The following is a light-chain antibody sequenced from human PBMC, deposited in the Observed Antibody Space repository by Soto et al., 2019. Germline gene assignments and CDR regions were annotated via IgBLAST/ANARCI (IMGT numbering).Light chain of an antibody. Sequence: DIVMTQSPLSLPVTPGEPASISCRSGQSLLHSNGNNYVDWYLQKPGQSPQLLIYVASNRASGVPDRVSGSGSGTDFTLKISRVEAEDVGVYYCMQALQSPRTVGQGTKLEI. CDR1: QSLLHSNGNNY. CDR3: MQALQSPRT. J-gene: IGKJ2*01. CDR2: VAS. V-gene: IGKV2-28*01.